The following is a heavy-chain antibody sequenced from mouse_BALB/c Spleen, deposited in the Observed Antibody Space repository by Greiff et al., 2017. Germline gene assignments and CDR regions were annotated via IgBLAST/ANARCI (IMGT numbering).Heavy chain of an antibody. V-gene: IGHV3-2*02. CDR1: GYSITSDYA. CDR3: ARAGDFDY. CDR2: ISYSGST. J-gene: IGHJ2*01. Sequence: EVKLQESGPGLVKPSQSLSLTCTVTGYSITSDYAWNWIRQFPGNKLEWMGYISYSGSTSYNPSLKSRISITRDTSKNQFFLQLNSVTTEDTATYYCARAGDFDYWGQGTTLTVSS.